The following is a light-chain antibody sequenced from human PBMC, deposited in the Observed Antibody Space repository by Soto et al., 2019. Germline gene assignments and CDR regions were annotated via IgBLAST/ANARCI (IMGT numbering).Light chain of an antibody. Sequence: QSALAQPASVSGSPGQSITISCTGTSSDVGTYNLVSWYQHRPGKAPKLIIYEDHKRPSDISDRFSGSKSDNTASLTISGLQGEDEADYFCCSYAGRSTSPYVFGTGTKLPVL. J-gene: IGLJ1*01. CDR3: CSYAGRSTSPYV. V-gene: IGLV2-23*01. CDR2: EDH. CDR1: SSDVGTYNL.